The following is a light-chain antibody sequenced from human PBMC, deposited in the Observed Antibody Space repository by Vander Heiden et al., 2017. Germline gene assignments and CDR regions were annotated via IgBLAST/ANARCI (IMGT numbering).Light chain of an antibody. Sequence: QSALTQPASVSGSPGQSITITCTGTSSDIGTYNFVSWYQQHQGKAPKLMIYDVSDRPSGVSDRFSGSKSGNTASLTISGLQAEDEADYYCSSYTSSTTVVFGGGTTLTVL. V-gene: IGLV2-14*03. CDR1: SSDIGTYNF. J-gene: IGLJ3*02. CDR3: SSYTSSTTVV. CDR2: DVS.